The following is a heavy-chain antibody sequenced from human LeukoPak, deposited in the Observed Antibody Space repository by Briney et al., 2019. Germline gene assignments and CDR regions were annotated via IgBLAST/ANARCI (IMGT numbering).Heavy chain of an antibody. Sequence: SETLSLTCTVSGGSITTYYWSWIRQPPGKRLEWIGYIYYSGSTNYNSSLKSRVTISVDMSKNQSSLKLSSVTAADTAVYYCARHGITSGSYPDAFDIWGQGTMVTVSS. CDR1: GGSITTYY. J-gene: IGHJ3*02. D-gene: IGHD6-19*01. V-gene: IGHV4-59*08. CDR3: ARHGITSGSYPDAFDI. CDR2: IYYSGST.